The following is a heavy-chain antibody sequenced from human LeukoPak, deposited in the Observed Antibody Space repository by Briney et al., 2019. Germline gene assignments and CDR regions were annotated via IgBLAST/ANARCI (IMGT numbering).Heavy chain of an antibody. CDR2: ISDSGATI. Sequence: GGSLRLSCAASGFTFSSYEMNWVRQAPGKGLEWISYISDSGATIYYADSVKGRFTISRDNAKNSVYLQMNSLRAEDTAVYYCAGELGYCSGGDYWSQGTLVTVSS. D-gene: IGHD2-15*01. CDR1: GFTFSSYE. V-gene: IGHV3-48*03. CDR3: AGELGYCSGGDY. J-gene: IGHJ4*02.